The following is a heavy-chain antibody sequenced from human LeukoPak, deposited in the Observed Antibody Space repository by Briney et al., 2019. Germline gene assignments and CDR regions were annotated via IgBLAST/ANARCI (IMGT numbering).Heavy chain of an antibody. CDR1: GYTFTSYA. V-gene: IGHV1-2*02. CDR2: INPNSGGT. Sequence: ASVKVSCKASGYTFTSYAMHWVRQAPGQRLEWMGWINPNSGGTNYAQKFQGRVTMTRDTSISTAYMELSRLRSDDTAVYYCARGPGYNWFDPWGQGTLVTVSS. J-gene: IGHJ5*02. CDR3: ARGPGYNWFDP.